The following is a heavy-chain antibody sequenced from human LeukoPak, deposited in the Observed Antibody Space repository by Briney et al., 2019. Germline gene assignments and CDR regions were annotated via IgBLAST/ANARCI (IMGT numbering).Heavy chain of an antibody. CDR2: IRSKANSYAT. CDR3: TRHYDILTGYYGGAFDI. Sequence: GGSLRLSCSASGFIFSNYWMTWVRRAPGKGLEWVGRIRSKANSYATAYAASVKGRFTISRDDSKNTAYLQMNSLKTEDTAVYYCTRHYDILTGYYGGAFDIWGQGTMVTVSS. V-gene: IGHV3-73*01. CDR1: GFIFSNYW. D-gene: IGHD3-9*01. J-gene: IGHJ3*02.